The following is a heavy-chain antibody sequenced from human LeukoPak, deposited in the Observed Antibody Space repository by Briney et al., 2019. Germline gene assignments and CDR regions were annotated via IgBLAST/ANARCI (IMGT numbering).Heavy chain of an antibody. V-gene: IGHV1-2*02. CDR2: INLKSGGT. CDR3: ARVHTRYCSGGSCYNY. CDR1: GYTFTVYY. D-gene: IGHD2-15*01. Sequence: ASVKVSCKASGYTFTVYYMHWVRQAPGQGVGWMGWINLKSGGTSSAQTFQGRVTMTRDTSISTAYMELSRLRSDDTAVYSCARVHTRYCSGGSCYNYCGQGTLVTVSS. J-gene: IGHJ4*02.